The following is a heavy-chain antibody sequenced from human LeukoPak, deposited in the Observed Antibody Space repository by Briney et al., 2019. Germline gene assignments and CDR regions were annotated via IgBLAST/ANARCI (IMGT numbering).Heavy chain of an antibody. CDR3: ARDAYEYSTVYYFDY. J-gene: IGHJ4*02. Sequence: GGSLRLSCAASGFSFSSHWMTWVRQAPGKGLEWVGEIKQDGSEKHYVDSVKGRFTISRDNAKNSLYLQMNSLRPEDTAVYYCARDAYEYSTVYYFDYWGQGTLVTVSS. V-gene: IGHV3-7*01. D-gene: IGHD6-6*01. CDR2: IKQDGSEK. CDR1: GFSFSSHW.